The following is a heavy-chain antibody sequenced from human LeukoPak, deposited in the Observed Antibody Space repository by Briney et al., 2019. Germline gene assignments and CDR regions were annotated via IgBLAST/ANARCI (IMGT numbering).Heavy chain of an antibody. CDR2: ISSSSSYI. Sequence: GGSLRLSCAASGFTFSSYSMNWVRQAPGKGLEWASSISSSSSYIYYADSVKGRFTISRDNAKNSLYLQMNSLRAEDTAVYYCARDRTVNFWSGFSAFDIWGQGTMVTVSS. CDR3: ARDRTVNFWSGFSAFDI. V-gene: IGHV3-21*01. J-gene: IGHJ3*02. D-gene: IGHD3-3*01. CDR1: GFTFSSYS.